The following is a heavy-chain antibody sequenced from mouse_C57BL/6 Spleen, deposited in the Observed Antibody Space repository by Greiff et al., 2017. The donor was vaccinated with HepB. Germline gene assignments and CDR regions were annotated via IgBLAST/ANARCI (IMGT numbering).Heavy chain of an antibody. Sequence: VQLQQSGAELVKPGASVKMSCKASGYTFTSYWITWVKQRPGQGLEWIGDIYPGSGSTNYNEKFKSKATLTVDTSSSTAYMQLSSLTSEDSAVYYCARCQIWYFDVWGTGTTVTVSS. D-gene: IGHD6-1*01. J-gene: IGHJ1*03. V-gene: IGHV1-55*01. CDR1: GYTFTSYW. CDR3: ARCQIWYFDV. CDR2: IYPGSGST.